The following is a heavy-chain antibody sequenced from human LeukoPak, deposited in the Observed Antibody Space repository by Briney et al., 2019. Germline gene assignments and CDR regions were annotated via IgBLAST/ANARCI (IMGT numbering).Heavy chain of an antibody. CDR1: GFTFSSYA. CDR3: ATDYGGNSGTDY. V-gene: IGHV3-30*04. J-gene: IGHJ4*02. Sequence: GGSLRLSCAASGFTFSSYAMHWVRQAPGKGLEWVTLISYDGGEKYYADSVKGRFTISRDNSKNTLYLQMNSLRLEDTAIYYCATDYGGNSGTDYWGQGTLITVSS. D-gene: IGHD4-23*01. CDR2: ISYDGGEK.